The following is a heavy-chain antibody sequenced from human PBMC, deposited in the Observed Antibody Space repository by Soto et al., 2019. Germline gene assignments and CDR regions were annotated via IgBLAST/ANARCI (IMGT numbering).Heavy chain of an antibody. Sequence: GGSLRLSCAASGFTFSSYAMHWVRQAPGKGLEWVAVISYDGSNKYYADSVKGRFTISRDNSKNTLYLQMNSLRAEDTAVYYCARGKEDTMTNFGYWGQGTLVTVSS. D-gene: IGHD3-22*01. CDR3: ARGKEDTMTNFGY. CDR1: GFTFSSYA. J-gene: IGHJ4*02. V-gene: IGHV3-30-3*01. CDR2: ISYDGSNK.